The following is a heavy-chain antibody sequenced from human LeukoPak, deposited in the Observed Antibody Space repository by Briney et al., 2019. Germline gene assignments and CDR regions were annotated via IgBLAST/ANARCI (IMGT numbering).Heavy chain of an antibody. CDR1: GFTFSSYA. J-gene: IGHJ4*02. CDR3: AKGDSYDFWGEIDY. V-gene: IGHV3-23*01. D-gene: IGHD3-3*01. Sequence: GGSLRLSCAASGFTFSSYAMSWVRQAPGKGLEWVSAISGSGGSTYYADSVKGRFTISRDNSKNTLYLQMNSLRAEDTAVYYCAKGDSYDFWGEIDYWGQGTLVTVSS. CDR2: ISGSGGST.